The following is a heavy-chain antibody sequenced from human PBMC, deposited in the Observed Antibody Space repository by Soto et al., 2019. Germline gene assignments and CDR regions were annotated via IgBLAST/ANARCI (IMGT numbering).Heavy chain of an antibody. CDR3: ATVAKCCKHDYYGMDV. V-gene: IGHV1-24*01. CDR1: GYTLTELS. J-gene: IGHJ6*02. Sequence: QVQLVQSGAEVKKPGASVKVSCKVSGYTLTELSMHWVRQAPGKGLEWMGGFDPEDGETIYAQKFQGRVTMTEDTSTDTAYRELSRLRSEDTAVYYCATVAKCCKHDYYGMDVWGQGTTVTVSS. D-gene: IGHD2-15*01. CDR2: FDPEDGET.